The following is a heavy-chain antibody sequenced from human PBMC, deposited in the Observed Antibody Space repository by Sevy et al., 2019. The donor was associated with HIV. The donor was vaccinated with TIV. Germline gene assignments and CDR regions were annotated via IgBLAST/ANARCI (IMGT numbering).Heavy chain of an antibody. J-gene: IGHJ4*02. Sequence: ASVKVSCKVSGYTFTTYRIFWVREAPGQGLESMGWISPHNGDTDYAQKFQGRVTLITDKSTSTAYMELRGLRSDDTAVYFCARAYCSGGRCYSLEYWGQGTLVTVSS. CDR2: ISPHNGDT. CDR3: ARAYCSGGRCYSLEY. CDR1: GYTFTTYR. V-gene: IGHV1-18*01. D-gene: IGHD2-15*01.